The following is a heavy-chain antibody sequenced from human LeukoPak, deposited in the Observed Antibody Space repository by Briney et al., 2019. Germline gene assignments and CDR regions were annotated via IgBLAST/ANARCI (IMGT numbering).Heavy chain of an antibody. D-gene: IGHD2-2*01. CDR3: AKEDIVVVPAAPTGGSYYYYYMDV. J-gene: IGHJ6*03. CDR1: GFTFDDYA. V-gene: IGHV3-9*03. CDR2: ISWNSGSI. Sequence: GRSLRLSCAASGFTFDDYAMHWVRQAPGKGLEWVSGISWNSGSIVYADSVKGRFTISRDNAKNSLYLQMNSLRAEDMALYYCAKEDIVVVPAAPTGGSYYYYYMDVWGKGTTVTVSS.